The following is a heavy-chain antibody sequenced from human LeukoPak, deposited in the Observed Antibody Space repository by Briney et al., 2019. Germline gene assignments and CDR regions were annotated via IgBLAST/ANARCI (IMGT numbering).Heavy chain of an antibody. D-gene: IGHD3-3*01. CDR1: RFILTNYG. Sequence: SGGSLRLSCTVSRFILTNYGIQWVRQVPGKGLEWVAFLAHDGIIRYFADSVKGRFTVSRDTSKNTVYLQMNGLRLEDTAVYYCAKGQPYSDFWSGSSGYMDVWGKGTTVTVFS. CDR3: AKGQPYSDFWSGSSGYMDV. J-gene: IGHJ6*03. V-gene: IGHV3-30*02. CDR2: LAHDGIIR.